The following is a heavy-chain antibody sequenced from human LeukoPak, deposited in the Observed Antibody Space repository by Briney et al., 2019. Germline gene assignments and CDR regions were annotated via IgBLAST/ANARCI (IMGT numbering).Heavy chain of an antibody. CDR3: AKEGNDYGANSIDY. CDR1: GGSISSYY. Sequence: SETLSLTCAVSGGSISSYYWNWIRQPPGKGLEWIGWMFFTGDTNYNPSLKSRVTIPVDHSKNQFSLKLTSVTAADTAVYYCAKEGNDYGANSIDYWGQGTLVTVSS. J-gene: IGHJ4*02. D-gene: IGHD4-23*01. CDR2: MFFTGDT. V-gene: IGHV4-59*01.